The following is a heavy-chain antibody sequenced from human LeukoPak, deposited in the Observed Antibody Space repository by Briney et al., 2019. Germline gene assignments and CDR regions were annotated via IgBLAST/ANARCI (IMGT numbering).Heavy chain of an antibody. CDR1: GGSISSGGYY. CDR3: ARDHRMSMVRGGMDV. CDR2: IYYSGST. J-gene: IGHJ6*02. D-gene: IGHD3-10*01. Sequence: SETLSLTCTVSGGSISSGGYYWSWIRQHPGKGLEWIGYIYYSGSTYYNPSLKSRVTISVDTSKNQFSLKLSSVTAADTAVYYCARDHRMSMVRGGMDVRGQGTTVTVSS. V-gene: IGHV4-31*03.